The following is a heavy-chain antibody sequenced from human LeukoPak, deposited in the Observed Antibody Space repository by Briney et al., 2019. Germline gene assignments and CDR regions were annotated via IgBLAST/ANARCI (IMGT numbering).Heavy chain of an antibody. CDR1: GGSFSGHY. D-gene: IGHD3-3*01. CDR2: INDSGST. Sequence: SETLSLTCAVYGGSFSGHYWSWIRQPPGKGLEWIGEINDSGSTNYNPSLKNRVTLSVDTSKNQFSVKLSSVTAADTAMYYCARHRSPLESFHHWGQGTLVTVSS. J-gene: IGHJ1*01. V-gene: IGHV4-34*01. CDR3: ARHRSPLESFHH.